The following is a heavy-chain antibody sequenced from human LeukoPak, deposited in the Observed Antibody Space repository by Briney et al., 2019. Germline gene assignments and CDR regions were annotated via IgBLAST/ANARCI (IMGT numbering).Heavy chain of an antibody. V-gene: IGHV3-21*06. J-gene: IGHJ4*02. CDR1: GFTFSAYD. D-gene: IGHD3-22*01. CDR3: ASRPRPYYYDSNGYFPLNF. CDR2: ISSGNTYV. Sequence: GGSLRLSCTTSGFTFSAYDMVWIRQAPGRGLEWVSSISSGNTYVYYADSVKGRFTISSDNANNSLSLQMNSLRAEDTAVYYCASRPRPYYYDSNGYFPLNFWGQGTLVAVSS.